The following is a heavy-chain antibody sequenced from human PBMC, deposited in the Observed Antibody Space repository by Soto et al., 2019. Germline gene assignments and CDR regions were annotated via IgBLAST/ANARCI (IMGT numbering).Heavy chain of an antibody. J-gene: IGHJ6*02. Sequence: QVPLQESGPGLVKPSETLSLSCTVSGGSISSYYWSWLRQTPGKGLEWIGYVHDSWGSNYNPSLKSRVAISLDVSKSQFSLSLSSVSATDTAVYYCARQRFGGLHGLVDVWCQGPTLTVSS. CDR2: VHDSWGS. D-gene: IGHD3-10*01. CDR3: ARQRFGGLHGLVDV. V-gene: IGHV4-59*08. CDR1: GGSISSYY.